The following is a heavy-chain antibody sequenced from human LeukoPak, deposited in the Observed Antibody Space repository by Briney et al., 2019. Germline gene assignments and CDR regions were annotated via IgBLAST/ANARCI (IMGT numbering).Heavy chain of an antibody. Sequence: PGGSLRLSCAASGFTFDDYGMSWVRQAPGKGLVWVSRIKSDGSTTNYADSVKGRFTISRDNAKNTLYLQMNSLRAEDTAVYYCARELPFDLWGRGTLVTVSS. CDR3: ARELPFDL. D-gene: IGHD2-21*01. CDR1: GFTFDDYG. CDR2: IKSDGSTT. V-gene: IGHV3-74*01. J-gene: IGHJ2*01.